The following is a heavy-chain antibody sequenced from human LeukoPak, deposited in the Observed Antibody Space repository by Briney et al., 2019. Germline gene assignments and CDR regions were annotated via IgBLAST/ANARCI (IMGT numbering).Heavy chain of an antibody. J-gene: IGHJ4*02. D-gene: IGHD3-22*01. CDR3: ASNTNYYENTGHYVFDS. CDR1: GYTFTSYG. Sequence: SVKVSCKASGYTFTSYGISWVRQAPGQGLEWMGGIIPLLGTANYAQKFQGRLTITADEFTGTAYMELSSLRSEDTAVFYCASNTNYYENTGHYVFDSWGQGTLVTVSS. CDR2: IIPLLGTA. V-gene: IGHV1-69*13.